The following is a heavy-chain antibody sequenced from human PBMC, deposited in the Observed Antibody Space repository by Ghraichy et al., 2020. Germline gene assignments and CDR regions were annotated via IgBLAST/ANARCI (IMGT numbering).Heavy chain of an antibody. CDR1: GGSISTGVYY. Sequence: SETLSLTCTVSGGSISTGVYYWSWIRQHPGKGLEWIGYIYYSGNTYYNPSLKSRVFISVDTSKNQFSLKLNSVTAADTAVYYCARSDGGGYSFDYWGQGTLVTVSS. V-gene: IGHV4-31*03. CDR2: IYYSGNT. CDR3: ARSDGGGYSFDY. D-gene: IGHD3-22*01. J-gene: IGHJ4*02.